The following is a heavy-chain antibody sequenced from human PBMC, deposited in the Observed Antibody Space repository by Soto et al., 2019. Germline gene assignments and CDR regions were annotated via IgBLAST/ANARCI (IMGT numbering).Heavy chain of an antibody. Sequence: PGGSLRLSCAASGFTFSDYHMDWVRQAPGKGLEWVGRIGYNVNSYTTQYAASVKGRFTISRDDSKNLLYLQMNSLRTEDTAVYYCTRAPHCSSTSGYAYWGQGTLVTVPS. CDR3: TRAPHCSSTSGYAY. J-gene: IGHJ4*02. V-gene: IGHV3-72*01. D-gene: IGHD2-2*01. CDR2: IGYNVNSYTT. CDR1: GFTFSDYH.